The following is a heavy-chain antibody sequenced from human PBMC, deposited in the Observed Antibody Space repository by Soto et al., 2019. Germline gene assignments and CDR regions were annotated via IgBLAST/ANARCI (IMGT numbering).Heavy chain of an antibody. CDR3: ARAVSPGSSSLYLDACDS. J-gene: IGHJ3*02. Sequence: EVQLEESGGDLVQPGGSLRLSCAASGFTRSAYWMTWVRQAPGKGLEWVANINRDGSKKYYFDSVRGRFTISRDNVGNSRYLQRDSLRADETALYYCARAVSPGSSSLYLDACDSWGQGTMVTVSS. V-gene: IGHV3-7*05. D-gene: IGHD6-13*01. CDR1: GFTRSAYW. CDR2: INRDGSKK.